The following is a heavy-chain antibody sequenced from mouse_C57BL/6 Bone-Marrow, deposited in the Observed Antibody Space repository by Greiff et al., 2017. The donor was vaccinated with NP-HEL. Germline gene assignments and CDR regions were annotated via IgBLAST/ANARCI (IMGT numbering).Heavy chain of an antibody. Sequence: EVMLVESGGGLVKPGGSLKLSCAASGFTFSSYAMSWVRQTPEKRLEWVATISDGGSYTYYPANVKGRFTISRDNAKNNLYLQMSHLKSEDTAMYYCARDLGYGSSKFAYWGQGTLVTVSA. J-gene: IGHJ3*01. D-gene: IGHD1-1*01. CDR1: GFTFSSYA. V-gene: IGHV5-4*01. CDR2: ISDGGSYT. CDR3: ARDLGYGSSKFAY.